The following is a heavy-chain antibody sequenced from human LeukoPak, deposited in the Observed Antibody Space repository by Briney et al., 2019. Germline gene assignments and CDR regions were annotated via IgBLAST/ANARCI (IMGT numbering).Heavy chain of an antibody. V-gene: IGHV4-34*01. J-gene: IGHJ5*02. Sequence: SGTLSLTCAVYGGSFSGYYWSWIRQPPGKGLEWIGEINHSGSTNYNPSLKSRVTISVDTSKNQFSLKLSSVTAADTAVYYCARGYGVVPVSPAGNWFDPWGQGTLVTVSS. CDR1: GGSFSGYY. D-gene: IGHD4-17*01. CDR3: ARGYGVVPVSPAGNWFDP. CDR2: INHSGST.